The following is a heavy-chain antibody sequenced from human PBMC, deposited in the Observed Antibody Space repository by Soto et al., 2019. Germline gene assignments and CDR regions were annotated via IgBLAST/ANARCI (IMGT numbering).Heavy chain of an antibody. CDR2: ISSGGDNT. Sequence: EVQLLESGGGLVQPGGSLRLSCAASGFTFSNQAMRWVRQAPGKGLEWVSAISSGGDNTFYADSVKGRFTVSRDNSKNTLYLQTNSLRAEDTATYYCARVGGTSGGKYYYMDVWGKGTTVTVSS. V-gene: IGHV3-23*01. CDR1: GFTFSNQA. CDR3: ARVGGTSGGKYYYMDV. J-gene: IGHJ6*03. D-gene: IGHD3-10*01.